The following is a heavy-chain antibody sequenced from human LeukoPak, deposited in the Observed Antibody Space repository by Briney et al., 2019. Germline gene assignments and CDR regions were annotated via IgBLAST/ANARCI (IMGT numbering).Heavy chain of an antibody. CDR1: GFIFSSYA. V-gene: IGHV3-23*01. D-gene: IGHD1-26*01. J-gene: IGHJ4*02. CDR2: ISGSGGST. Sequence: PGGSLRLSCAASGFIFSSYAMSWVRQAPGKGLEWVSTISGSGGSTYYADSVKGRFTISRDNSKNTLYLQMNSLRAEDTAVYYCAKDLEPDSGSYYFDYWGQGTLVTVSS. CDR3: AKDLEPDSGSYYFDY.